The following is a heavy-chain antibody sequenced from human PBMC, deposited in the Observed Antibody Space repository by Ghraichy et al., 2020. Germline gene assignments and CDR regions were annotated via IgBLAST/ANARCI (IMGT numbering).Heavy chain of an antibody. Sequence: SETLSLTCTVSGGSISSYYWSWIRQPPGKGLEWIGYIYYSGSTNYNPSLKSRVTISVDTSKNQFSLKLSSVTAADTAVYYCARSFYGDYGNYGMDVWGQGTTVTVSS. V-gene: IGHV4-59*01. CDR3: ARSFYGDYGNYGMDV. CDR2: IYYSGST. J-gene: IGHJ6*02. CDR1: GGSISSYY. D-gene: IGHD4-17*01.